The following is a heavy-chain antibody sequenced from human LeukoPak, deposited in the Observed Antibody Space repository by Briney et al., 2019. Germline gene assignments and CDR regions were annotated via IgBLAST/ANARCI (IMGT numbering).Heavy chain of an antibody. V-gene: IGHV4-34*01. CDR3: ARGRRW. J-gene: IGHJ4*02. CDR2: INGSGST. CDR1: GGSFSGYY. Sequence: PSETLSLTCAVYGGSFSGYYWTWIRQPPGKGLEWIGEINGSGSTNYNPSLKSRLIISVDTSKNQFSLKLTSVTAADTAVYYCARGRRWWGQGSLVTVSS. D-gene: IGHD5-24*01.